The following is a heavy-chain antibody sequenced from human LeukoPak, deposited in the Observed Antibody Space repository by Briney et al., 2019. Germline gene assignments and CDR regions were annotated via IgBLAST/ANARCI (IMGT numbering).Heavy chain of an antibody. CDR1: GFTFSDYY. CDR2: ISSSSSYT. Sequence: GGSLRLSCAASGFTFSDYYMSWIRQAPGKGLEWVSYISSSSSYTNYADSVKGRFTISRDNAKNSLYLQMNSLRAEDTAVYYCARYYYDSSGYLDYRGQGTLVTVSS. V-gene: IGHV3-11*06. CDR3: ARYYYDSSGYLDY. D-gene: IGHD3-22*01. J-gene: IGHJ4*02.